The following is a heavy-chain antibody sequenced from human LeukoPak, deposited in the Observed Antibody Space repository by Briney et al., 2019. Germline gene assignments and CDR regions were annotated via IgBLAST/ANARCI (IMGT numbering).Heavy chain of an antibody. D-gene: IGHD3-9*01. CDR2: IYNSVTT. Sequence: SQTLSLACSVYARSTTSVGYYWSWIRQPPGKGLEWIGYIYNSVTTNYNPSLKSRVTISVDTSKNQFSLKLTSVTAADTAVYYCARQAAFDRSEGQFDYWGQGTLVTVSS. J-gene: IGHJ4*02. CDR3: ARQAAFDRSEGQFDY. CDR1: ARSTTSVGYY. V-gene: IGHV4-61*08.